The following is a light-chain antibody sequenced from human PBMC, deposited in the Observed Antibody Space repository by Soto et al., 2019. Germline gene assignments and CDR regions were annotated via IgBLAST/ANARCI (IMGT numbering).Light chain of an antibody. Sequence: QAVVTQPPSVSGAPGQRVTISCTGSRSNIGAGFDVHWYQQLPGKAPKLLIYGNNNRPSGVPDRFSGSKSDTSSSLAITGVQAEDEADYYCQSYDRSLNGYVFGTGTKVTVL. CDR2: GNN. V-gene: IGLV1-40*01. CDR1: RSNIGAGFD. J-gene: IGLJ1*01. CDR3: QSYDRSLNGYV.